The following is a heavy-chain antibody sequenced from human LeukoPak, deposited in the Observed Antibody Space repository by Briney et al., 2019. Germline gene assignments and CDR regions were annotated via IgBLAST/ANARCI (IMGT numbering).Heavy chain of an antibody. Sequence: GGSLRLSCAASGFTFSSYSMNWVRQAPGKGLEWVSSISSSSSYIYYADSVKGRFTISRDNAKNSLYLQMNSLRAEDTAVYYCARDLALPYYYYYMDVWGKGTTVTVSS. J-gene: IGHJ6*03. V-gene: IGHV3-21*01. CDR1: GFTFSSYS. CDR2: ISSSSSYI. CDR3: ARDLALPYYYYYMDV.